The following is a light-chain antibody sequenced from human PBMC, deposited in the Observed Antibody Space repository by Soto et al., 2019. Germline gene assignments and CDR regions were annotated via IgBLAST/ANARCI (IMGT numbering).Light chain of an antibody. CDR3: HQYGSSPST. Sequence: ENVLSQSPGTLSLSPGERATLSCRASPSISSNYLAWYQQRPGQGPRLLIYGASSRATGIPDRFSGSGSGTDFTLTISRLEPEDFAVYYCHQYGSSPSTFGQGTKVDI. J-gene: IGKJ1*01. V-gene: IGKV3-20*01. CDR1: PSISSNY. CDR2: GAS.